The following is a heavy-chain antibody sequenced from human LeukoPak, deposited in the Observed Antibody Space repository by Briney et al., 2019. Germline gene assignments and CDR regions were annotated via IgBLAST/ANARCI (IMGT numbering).Heavy chain of an antibody. V-gene: IGHV3-48*01. CDR2: ISSSSSSTI. Sequence: GGSLRLSCAASGFTFSSYSMNWVRQAPGKGLEWVSYISSSSSSTIYYADSVKGRFTISRDNAKNSLYLQMNSLRAEDTAVYYCARDRVPDYGVYYFDYWGQGTLVTVSS. J-gene: IGHJ4*02. CDR1: GFTFSSYS. D-gene: IGHD4-17*01. CDR3: ARDRVPDYGVYYFDY.